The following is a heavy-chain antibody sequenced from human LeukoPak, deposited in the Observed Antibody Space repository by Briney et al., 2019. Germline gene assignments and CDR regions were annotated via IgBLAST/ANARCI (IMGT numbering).Heavy chain of an antibody. V-gene: IGHV3-30*02. CDR2: IRPDGSIK. Sequence: GGSLRLSCAASGFTFSTYGMHWVRQAPGKGLEWVSFIRPDGSIKYYADSVKGRFTISRDNSKNTLFLQMIPLRAEDTAVYFCAKDIGRFGELSYGYWGQGTLVTVSS. J-gene: IGHJ4*02. CDR1: GFTFSTYG. D-gene: IGHD3-10*01. CDR3: AKDIGRFGELSYGY.